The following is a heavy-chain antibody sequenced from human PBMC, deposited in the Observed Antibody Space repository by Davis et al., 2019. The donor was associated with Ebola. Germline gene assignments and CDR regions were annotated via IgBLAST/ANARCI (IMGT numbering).Heavy chain of an antibody. CDR3: AKDTSNIWFDI. Sequence: GESLKISCAASGFIFSRYVMSWVRQAPGKGLEWVSTLGTSADTYYADSVKGRFTISRDNSKNTLYLQMNDLRVEDTAIYYCAKDTSNIWFDIWGQGTMVTVSS. CDR1: GFIFSRYV. V-gene: IGHV3-23*01. J-gene: IGHJ3*02. D-gene: IGHD1-26*01. CDR2: LGTSADT.